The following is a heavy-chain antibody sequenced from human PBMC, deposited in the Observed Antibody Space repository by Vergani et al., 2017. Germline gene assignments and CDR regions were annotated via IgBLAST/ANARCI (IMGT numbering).Heavy chain of an antibody. CDR1: GFTFSSYG. CDR3: TTEITRAENY. Sequence: QVQLVESGGGVVQPGRSLRLSCAASGFTFSSYGMHWVRQAPGKGLEWVAVIWYDGSNKYYADSVKGRFTISRDNSKNTLYLQMNSLKTEDTAVYYCTTEITRAENYWGQGTLVTVSS. CDR2: IWYDGSNK. D-gene: IGHD1-14*01. J-gene: IGHJ4*02. V-gene: IGHV3-33*01.